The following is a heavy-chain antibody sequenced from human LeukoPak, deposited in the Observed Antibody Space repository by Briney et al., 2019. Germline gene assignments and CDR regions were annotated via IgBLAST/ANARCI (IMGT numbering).Heavy chain of an antibody. D-gene: IGHD4-23*01. V-gene: IGHV3-21*04. Sequence: PGGSLRLSCVTSGFSFSTSAMNWVRRAPGKGLEWVSSINQGTTHIYYAGSVRGRFTISRDDARNSLYLQMSSLRAEDMALYYCAKGGSVTREHGGTVDDAFDIWGQGTMVTVSS. CDR1: GFSFSTSA. CDR3: AKGGSVTREHGGTVDDAFDI. J-gene: IGHJ3*02. CDR2: INQGTTHI.